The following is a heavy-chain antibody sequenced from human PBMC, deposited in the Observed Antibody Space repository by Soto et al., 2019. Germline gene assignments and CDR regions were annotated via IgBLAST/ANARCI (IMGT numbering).Heavy chain of an antibody. CDR3: ARDYWCSSTSGSDVWVGV. CDR1: GGSISSGGYY. CDR2: SYYSGST. Sequence: QVQLQESGPGLVTPSQTLSLTCTVSGGSISSGGYYLSWISQPPGKGLAWIGYSYYSGSTYYNPSLKSRVTITVDTSNNQFSLKPSSVTAADTAVYYCARDYWCSSTSGSDVWVGVWGQGTLVTVSS. J-gene: IGHJ4*02. V-gene: IGHV4-31*03. D-gene: IGHD2-2*01.